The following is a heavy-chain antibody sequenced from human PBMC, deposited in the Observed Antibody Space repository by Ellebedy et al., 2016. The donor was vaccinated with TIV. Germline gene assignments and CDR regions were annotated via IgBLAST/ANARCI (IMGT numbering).Heavy chain of an antibody. CDR2: IFYSGST. V-gene: IGHV4-59*01. CDR1: GGSIRNNY. Sequence: MPSETLSLTCTVSGGSIRNNYWTWIRQPPGKGLEWMGYIFYSGSTNYNPSLKSRLTISVDTSKNQFSLKLSSVTAADTAVYYCARGYSSGWYNWFDPWGQGTLVTVSS. J-gene: IGHJ5*02. CDR3: ARGYSSGWYNWFDP. D-gene: IGHD6-19*01.